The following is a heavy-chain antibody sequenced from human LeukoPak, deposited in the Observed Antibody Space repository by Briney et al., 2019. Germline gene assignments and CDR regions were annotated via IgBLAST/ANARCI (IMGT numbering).Heavy chain of an antibody. CDR2: IRYDGSNK. V-gene: IGHV3-30*02. J-gene: IGHJ2*01. CDR1: GFTFISYS. Sequence: GGSLRLSCSASGFTFISYSMTWVRQAPGKGLEWVAFIRYDGSNKYYADSVKGRFTISRDSSKNTLYLQMSSLRDEDTAVYYCAKNNDYGGSYWYFDLWGRGTLVTVSS. D-gene: IGHD4-23*01. CDR3: AKNNDYGGSYWYFDL.